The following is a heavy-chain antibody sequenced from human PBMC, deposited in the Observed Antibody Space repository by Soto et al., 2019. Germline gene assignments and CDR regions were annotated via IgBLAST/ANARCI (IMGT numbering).Heavy chain of an antibody. J-gene: IGHJ4*02. CDR1: GFTVSSNY. D-gene: IGHD2-8*01. CDR2: IYSGGST. Sequence: PGGSLRLSCAASGFTVSSNYMSWVRQAPGKGLEWVSAIYSGGSTYYADSVKGRFTISRDNSKNTLYLQMNSLRAEDTAVYYCAKGSYCTNGICYNYWGQGTLVTVSS. V-gene: IGHV3-53*01. CDR3: AKGSYCTNGICYNY.